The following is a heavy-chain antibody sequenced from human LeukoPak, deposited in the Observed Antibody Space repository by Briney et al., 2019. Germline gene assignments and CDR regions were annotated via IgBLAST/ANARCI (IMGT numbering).Heavy chain of an antibody. Sequence: PGGSLRLSCTASGFTFSTYWMHWVRQAPGKGLVWVSLINSDGSYTDFADSVKGRFTISRDNAQSTLYLQMNSLRVEDTAVYYCATELRESGASSRNAFDIWGQGTAVSLSS. CDR1: GFTFSTYW. CDR2: INSDGSYT. D-gene: IGHD2-15*01. CDR3: ATELRESGASSRNAFDI. V-gene: IGHV3-74*01. J-gene: IGHJ3*02.